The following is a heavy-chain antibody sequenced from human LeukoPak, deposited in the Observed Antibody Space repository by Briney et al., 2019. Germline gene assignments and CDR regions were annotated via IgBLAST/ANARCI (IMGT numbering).Heavy chain of an antibody. Sequence: ASVKLSCKVSGYTFTSYGISCVRQAPGQRLEWMGWISTYNGNTNYAQKLQGRVTMTTDTSTSTAYMELRSLRSDDTAVYYCARDSSGYYISGYYYGIDVWGQGTTVTVYS. CDR3: ARDSSGYYISGYYYGIDV. CDR1: GYTFTSYG. CDR2: ISTYNGNT. D-gene: IGHD3-22*01. V-gene: IGHV1-18*01. J-gene: IGHJ6*02.